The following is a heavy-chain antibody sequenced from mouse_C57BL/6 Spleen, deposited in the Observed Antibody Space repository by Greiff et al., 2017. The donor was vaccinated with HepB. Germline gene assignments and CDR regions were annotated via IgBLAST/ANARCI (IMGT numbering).Heavy chain of an antibody. CDR3: ARAGLYAMDY. V-gene: IGHV1-4*01. CDR1: GYTFTSYT. CDR2: INPSSGYP. Sequence: QVQLKQSGAELARPGASVKMSCKASGYTFTSYTMHWVKQRPGQGLEWIGYINPSSGYPKYNQKFKDKATLTADKSSSTAYMQLSSLTSEDSAVYYCARAGLYAMDYGGQGTSVTVSS. J-gene: IGHJ4*01.